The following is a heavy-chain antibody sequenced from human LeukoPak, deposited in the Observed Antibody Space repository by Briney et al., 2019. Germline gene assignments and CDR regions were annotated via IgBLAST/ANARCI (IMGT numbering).Heavy chain of an antibody. CDR2: IYYNGST. CDR1: GGSISSGDYY. D-gene: IGHD3-10*01. J-gene: IGHJ5*02. CDR3: ARTSLGGAWFDP. Sequence: PSQTLSLTCTVSGGSISSGDYYWSWIRQPPGKGLEWIGYIYYNGSTYYNPSLKSRVTISVDTSKNQFSLKLSSATAADTAVYYCARTSLGGAWFDPWGQGTLVTVSS. V-gene: IGHV4-30-4*08.